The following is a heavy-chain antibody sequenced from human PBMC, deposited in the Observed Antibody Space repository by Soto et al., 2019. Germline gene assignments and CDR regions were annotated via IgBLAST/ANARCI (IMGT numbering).Heavy chain of an antibody. J-gene: IGHJ5*02. CDR3: ARDRYCSGGSCPYNWFDP. D-gene: IGHD2-15*01. CDR2: ISSSSSTI. CDR1: GFTFSSYS. Sequence: EVQLVESGGGLVQPGGSLRLSCAASGFTFSSYSMNWVRQAPGKGLEWVSYISSSSSTIYYADSVKGRFTISRDNAKNSLYLQMNSLRAEATAVYYCARDRYCSGGSCPYNWFDPWGQGTLVTVSS. V-gene: IGHV3-48*01.